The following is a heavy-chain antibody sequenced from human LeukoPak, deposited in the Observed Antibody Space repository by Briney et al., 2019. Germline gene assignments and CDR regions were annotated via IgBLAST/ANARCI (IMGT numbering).Heavy chain of an antibody. D-gene: IGHD5-12*01. J-gene: IGHJ4*02. V-gene: IGHV1-69*06. CDR3: ARDLRASSGYFLVYFDY. CDR2: IIPIFGTA. CDR1: GGTFSSYA. Sequence: ASVKVSCKASGGTFSSYAISWVRQAPGQGLEWMGGIIPIFGTANYAQKFQGRVTITADKSTSTAYMELSSLRSEDTAVYYCARDLRASSGYFLVYFDYWGPGTLVTVSS.